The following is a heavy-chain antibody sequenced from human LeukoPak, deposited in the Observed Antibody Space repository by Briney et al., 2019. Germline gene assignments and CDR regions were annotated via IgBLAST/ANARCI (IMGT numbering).Heavy chain of an antibody. V-gene: IGHV1-24*01. CDR2: FDPEDGET. CDR3: ATISPPLIFGVVIIPVNAFDI. J-gene: IGHJ3*02. Sequence: ASVKVSCKVSGYTLTELSMHWVRQAPGKGLEWMGGFDPEDGETIYAQKFQGRVTMTEDTSTDTAYMELSSLRSEDTAVYYCATISPPLIFGVVIIPVNAFDIWGQGTMVTVSS. D-gene: IGHD3-3*01. CDR1: GYTLTELS.